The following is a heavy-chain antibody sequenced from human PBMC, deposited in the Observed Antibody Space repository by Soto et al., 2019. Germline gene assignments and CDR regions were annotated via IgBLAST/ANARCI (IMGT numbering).Heavy chain of an antibody. J-gene: IGHJ6*02. Sequence: PGGSLRLSGAASGFTFSSYAVSWVRQAPGKGLEWVSAISGSGGSTYYADSVKGRFTISRDNAKNSLYLQMNSLRAEDTAVYYCARAYYDSSGTKIMDVWGPGTTVTVSS. CDR2: ISGSGGST. CDR3: ARAYYDSSGTKIMDV. CDR1: GFTFSSYA. D-gene: IGHD3-22*01. V-gene: IGHV3-23*01.